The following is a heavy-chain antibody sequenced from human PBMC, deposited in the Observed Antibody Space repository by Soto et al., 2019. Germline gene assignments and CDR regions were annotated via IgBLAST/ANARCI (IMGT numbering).Heavy chain of an antibody. CDR3: VKAQIAARTYYYYGMDV. Sequence: GGSLRLSCSASGFTFSSYAMHWVRQAPGKGLEYVSAISSNGGSTYYADSVKGRFTISRDNSKNTLYLQMSSLRAEDTAVYYCVKAQIAARTYYYYGMDVWGQGTTVTVSS. CDR2: ISSNGGST. CDR1: GFTFSSYA. V-gene: IGHV3-64D*08. D-gene: IGHD6-6*01. J-gene: IGHJ6*02.